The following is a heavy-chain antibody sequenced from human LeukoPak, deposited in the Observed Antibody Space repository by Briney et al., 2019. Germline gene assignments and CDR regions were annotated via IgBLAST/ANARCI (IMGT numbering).Heavy chain of an antibody. CDR3: ARDLPFDYFWIGHYYYYGMDV. Sequence: GGSLRLSCAASGFTFSTYAMHWVRQAPGKGLEWVANIKQDGSEKYYVDSVKGRFTISRDNAKNSLYLQMNSLRAEDTAVYYCARDLPFDYFWIGHYYYYGMDVWGQGTTVTVSS. J-gene: IGHJ6*02. CDR2: IKQDGSEK. CDR1: GFTFSTYA. V-gene: IGHV3-7*05. D-gene: IGHD3-3*01.